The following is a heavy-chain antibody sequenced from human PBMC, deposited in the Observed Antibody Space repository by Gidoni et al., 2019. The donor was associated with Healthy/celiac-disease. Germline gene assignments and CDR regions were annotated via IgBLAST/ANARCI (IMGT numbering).Heavy chain of an antibody. J-gene: IGHJ4*02. CDR1: GFTFTSYA. Sequence: EVQLLESGGGLVQPGGSLRLSCAASGFTFTSYAMSWVRQAPGKGLEGVSAISGSGGSTYYAESVKGRFTISRDNSKNTLYLQMNSLRAEDTAVYYCAKDLLVVVPAAGLLGYWGQGTLVTVSS. V-gene: IGHV3-23*01. CDR3: AKDLLVVVPAAGLLGY. D-gene: IGHD2-2*01. CDR2: ISGSGGST.